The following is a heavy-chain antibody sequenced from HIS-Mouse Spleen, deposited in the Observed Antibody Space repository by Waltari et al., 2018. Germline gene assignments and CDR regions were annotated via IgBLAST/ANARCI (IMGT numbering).Heavy chain of an antibody. J-gene: IGHJ4*02. Sequence: QVQLVESGGGVVQPGRSLRLSCAASGFTFSSYGMHWVRQAPGKGLEWVEVISYDGSKKYYADSVKGRFTISRDNSKNTLYLQMNSLRAEDTAVYYCAKDKHHAFDYWGQGTLVTVSS. V-gene: IGHV3-30*18. CDR2: ISYDGSKK. CDR3: AKDKHHAFDY. CDR1: GFTFSSYG.